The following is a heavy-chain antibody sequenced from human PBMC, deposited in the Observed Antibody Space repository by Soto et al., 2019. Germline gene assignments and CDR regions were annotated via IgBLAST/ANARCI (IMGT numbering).Heavy chain of an antibody. Sequence: SETLSLTCDVSGGSISSINWWSWVRQPPGKGLKWIGEIYHSGSTTYNPSLKSRVTISRDNAKNSLYLQMNSLRAEDTAVYYCARGGLAVTSHAYYYYYYGMDVWGQGTTVTVSS. V-gene: IGHV4-4*02. J-gene: IGHJ6*02. CDR3: ARGGLAVTSHAYYYYYYGMDV. CDR2: IYHSGST. CDR1: GGSISSINW. D-gene: IGHD4-4*01.